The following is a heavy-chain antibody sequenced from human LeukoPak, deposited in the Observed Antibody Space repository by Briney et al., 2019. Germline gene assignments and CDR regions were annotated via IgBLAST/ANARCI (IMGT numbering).Heavy chain of an antibody. D-gene: IGHD1-26*01. J-gene: IGHJ4*02. V-gene: IGHV4-59*12. CDR3: ARGWRVGASRPLYYFDY. Sequence: SETLSLTCTVSGGSISSYYWSWIRQPPGKGLEWIGYIYYSGSTNYNPSLKSRVTISVDTSKNQFSLKLSSVTAADTAVYYCARGWRVGASRPLYYFDYWGQGTLVTVSS. CDR1: GGSISSYY. CDR2: IYYSGST.